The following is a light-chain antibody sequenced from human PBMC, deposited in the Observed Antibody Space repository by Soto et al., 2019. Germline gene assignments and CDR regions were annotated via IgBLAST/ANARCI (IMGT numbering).Light chain of an antibody. Sequence: EILLTQSPITLSLSPWEGVTLSCRSSQSVTVNSLAWYQQKPGQAPRLLIYAASTRAAAVPDRFTGSGSGTDFALTISRLEPEDFGVYYCQQYGDSPLTSGPGTKVAIK. CDR2: AAS. J-gene: IGKJ3*01. CDR3: QQYGDSPLT. V-gene: IGKV3-20*01. CDR1: QSVTVNS.